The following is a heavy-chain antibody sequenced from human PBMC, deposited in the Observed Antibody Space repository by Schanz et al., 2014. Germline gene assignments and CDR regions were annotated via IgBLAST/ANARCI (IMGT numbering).Heavy chain of an antibody. CDR3: ARGGVVVVTAALNWFDP. J-gene: IGHJ5*02. CDR2: INTNNGDP. CDR1: GYTFTSFA. V-gene: IGHV7-4-1*02. D-gene: IGHD2-15*01. Sequence: QVQLVQSGSELKKPGASVKVSCKASGYTFTSFAMNWVRQAPGQGLEWMGWINTNNGDPTYAQGFTGRFVFSLDTSVSTAYLQISSLKAEDTAVYYCARGGVVVVTAALNWFDPWGQGTLLIVSS.